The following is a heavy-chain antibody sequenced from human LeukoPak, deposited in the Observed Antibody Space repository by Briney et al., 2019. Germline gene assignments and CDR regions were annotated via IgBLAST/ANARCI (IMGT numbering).Heavy chain of an antibody. CDR1: GYTLSNYD. V-gene: IGHV1-8*01. Sequence: ASVKVSCKASGYTLSNYDINWIRQATGQGLDWMGWVSPKTGNTGYAQKFQGRVTMTRNTSISTAYMELSSLRSEDTAVYYCARVPRGYSYGLGERYWGQGTLVTVSS. CDR2: VSPKTGNT. CDR3: ARVPRGYSYGLGERY. D-gene: IGHD5-18*01. J-gene: IGHJ4*02.